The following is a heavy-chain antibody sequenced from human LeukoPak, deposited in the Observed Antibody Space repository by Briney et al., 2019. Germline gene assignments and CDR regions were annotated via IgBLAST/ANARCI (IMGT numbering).Heavy chain of an antibody. D-gene: IGHD3-22*01. CDR1: GFTFSSYS. Sequence: GGSLRLSCVASGFTFSSYSMNWVRQAPGKGLEWVSDISSSSSTIYYADSVKGRFTISRDTAKNSLYLQMNSLRAEDTAIYYCASSSDFYDGNCYDFWGQGTLVTVSS. CDR3: ASSSDFYDGNCYDF. V-gene: IGHV3-48*04. CDR2: ISSSSSTI. J-gene: IGHJ4*02.